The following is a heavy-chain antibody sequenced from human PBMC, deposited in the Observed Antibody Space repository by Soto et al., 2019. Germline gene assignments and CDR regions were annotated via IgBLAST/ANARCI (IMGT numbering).Heavy chain of an antibody. V-gene: IGHV3-30-3*01. J-gene: IGHJ4*02. CDR2: MSFDGNSK. Sequence: PGGSLRLSCAASGFAVSSYSMHWVRQAPGKGLERVAAMSFDGNSKYFADSVKGRFKISRDTSKNTWSLEMESLGVEDSALYHCSRGRSMIANDDFEYWGQGTQVTVSS. CDR3: SRGRSMIANDDFEY. CDR1: GFAVSSYS. D-gene: IGHD2-21*01.